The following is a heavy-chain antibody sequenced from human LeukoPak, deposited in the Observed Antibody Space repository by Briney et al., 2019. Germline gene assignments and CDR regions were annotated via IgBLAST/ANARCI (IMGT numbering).Heavy chain of an antibody. CDR1: GGSISSSSYY. J-gene: IGHJ6*03. CDR3: ARTPKEYDYGDYGTYYYYYMDV. CDR2: IYYSGST. Sequence: PSETLSLTCTVSGGSISSSSYYWGWIRQPPGKGLEWIGSIYYSGSTYYNPSLKSRVTISVDTSKNQFSLKLSSVTAADTAVYYCARTPKEYDYGDYGTYYYYYMDVWGKGTTVTISS. V-gene: IGHV4-39*07. D-gene: IGHD4-17*01.